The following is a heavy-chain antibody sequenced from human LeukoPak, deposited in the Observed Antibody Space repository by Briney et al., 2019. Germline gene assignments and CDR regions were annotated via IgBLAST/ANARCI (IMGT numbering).Heavy chain of an antibody. Sequence: GGSLRLSCAASGFTVSSNYMTWVRQAPGKGLEWVANINQDGSGKEYVDSVKGRFTISRDNAKNSLFLQMNNLRAEDMAVYYCARDPYDTNAYGAFDIWGQGTMVTVSS. CDR3: ARDPYDTNAYGAFDI. D-gene: IGHD3-16*01. CDR2: INQDGSGK. J-gene: IGHJ3*02. CDR1: GFTVSSNY. V-gene: IGHV3-7*01.